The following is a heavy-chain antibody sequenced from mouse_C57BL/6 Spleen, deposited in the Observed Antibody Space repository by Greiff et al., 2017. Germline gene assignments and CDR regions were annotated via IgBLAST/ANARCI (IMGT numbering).Heavy chain of an antibody. V-gene: IGHV1-42*01. CDR3: AQNYYGSSHWYFDV. CDR2: INPSTGGT. D-gene: IGHD1-1*01. J-gene: IGHJ1*03. Sequence: VQLKESGPELVKPGASVKISCTASGYSFTGYYMNWVKQSPEKSLEWIGEINPSTGGTTYNQQFTAKATLTVDKSSSTAYMKLKSLTSEDSAVYYCAQNYYGSSHWYFDVWGTGTTVTVSS. CDR1: GYSFTGYY.